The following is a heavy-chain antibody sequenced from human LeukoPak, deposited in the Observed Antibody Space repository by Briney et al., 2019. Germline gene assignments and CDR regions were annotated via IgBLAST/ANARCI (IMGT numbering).Heavy chain of an antibody. J-gene: IGHJ5*02. V-gene: IGHV1-2*02. CDR2: MNPNSGGT. D-gene: IGHD3-16*02. Sequence: ASVKVSCKASGYTLTGYYMHWVRQAPGQGLEWMGWMNPNSGGTKYAQKFQGRVTMTRDTSISTAYMELSRLRSDDTAMYYCARDKLGLGELSLYDQWGQGTLDTVSS. CDR1: GYTLTGYY. CDR3: ARDKLGLGELSLYDQ.